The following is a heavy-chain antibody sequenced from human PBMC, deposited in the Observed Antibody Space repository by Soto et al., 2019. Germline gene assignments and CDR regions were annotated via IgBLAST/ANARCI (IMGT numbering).Heavy chain of an antibody. CDR3: AHSRVLGYCSGGSCFYQKNWFDP. CDR2: IYWNDDK. Sequence: GSGPTLGNPTQTLTLNCTFSGFSLSTSGVGVGWIRQPPGKALEWLALIYWNDDKRYSPSLKSRLTITKDTSKNQVVLTMTNMDPVDTATYYCAHSRVLGYCSGGSCFYQKNWFDPWGQGTLVTVSS. CDR1: GFSLSTSGVG. V-gene: IGHV2-5*01. J-gene: IGHJ5*02. D-gene: IGHD2-15*01.